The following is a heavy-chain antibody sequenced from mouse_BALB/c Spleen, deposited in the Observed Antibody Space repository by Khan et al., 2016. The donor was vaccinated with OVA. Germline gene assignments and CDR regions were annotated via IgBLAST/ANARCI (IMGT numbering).Heavy chain of an antibody. J-gene: IGHJ3*01. Sequence: QVQLQQPGAELVKPGTSVKISCKASGYTFTSYYMYWVKQRPGQGLEWIGGINPNNGDSNFNEKFKSKATLTVDKSSSKADMQLGILTSEDSAVYYCARSGYGNPFAYWGQGTLVTVSA. V-gene: IGHV1S81*02. D-gene: IGHD2-1*01. CDR2: INPNNGDS. CDR3: ARSGYGNPFAY. CDR1: GYTFTSYY.